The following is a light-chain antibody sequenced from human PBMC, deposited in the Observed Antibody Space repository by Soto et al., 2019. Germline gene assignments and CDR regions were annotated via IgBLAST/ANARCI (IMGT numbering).Light chain of an antibody. Sequence: QSVLTQPPSASGSPVQSVTISCTGTSSDVGGYNYVSWYQQHPGKAPKLIIYEVSKRPSGVPDHFSGSKSGNTASLTVSGLQADDEADYYCSSFGGSNHVVFGGGTKLTVL. CDR2: EVS. V-gene: IGLV2-8*01. CDR1: SSDVGGYNY. CDR3: SSFGGSNHVV. J-gene: IGLJ2*01.